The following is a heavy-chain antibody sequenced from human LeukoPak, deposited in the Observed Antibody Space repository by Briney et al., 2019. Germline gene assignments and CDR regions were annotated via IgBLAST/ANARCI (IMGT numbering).Heavy chain of an antibody. V-gene: IGHV1-46*01. D-gene: IGHD5-24*01. CDR2: INPSGGST. CDR1: GYTFTSYY. Sequence: ASVKVSCKASGYTFTSYYMHWVRQAPGQGLEWMGIINPSGGSTNYAQKFQGRATMTRDTSTSTVYMELSSLRSEDTAVYYCARDRRDGHDYWGQGTLVTVSS. J-gene: IGHJ4*02. CDR3: ARDRRDGHDY.